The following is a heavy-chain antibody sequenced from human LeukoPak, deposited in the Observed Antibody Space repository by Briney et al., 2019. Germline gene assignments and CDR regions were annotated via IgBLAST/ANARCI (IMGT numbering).Heavy chain of an antibody. J-gene: IGHJ4*02. Sequence: GGSLTLSCAASGFSFSSYWMGWVRQAPGKGPEYVANINTDGSGKYYVASVKGRFAISRDNAKNSLYLQMNSLRVEDTAAYYCMSGDCNDCWGQGTLVTVSS. CDR1: GFSFSSYW. CDR2: INTDGSGK. V-gene: IGHV3-7*01. CDR3: MSGDCNDC. D-gene: IGHD2-21*01.